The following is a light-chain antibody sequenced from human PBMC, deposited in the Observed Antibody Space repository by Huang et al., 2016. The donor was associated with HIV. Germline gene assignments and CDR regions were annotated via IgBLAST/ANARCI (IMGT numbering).Light chain of an antibody. CDR2: KAS. V-gene: IGKV1-5*03. J-gene: IGKJ1*01. CDR1: QRISTW. Sequence: DIQVTQSPSTLSAFVGDRVNITCRTCQRISTWLAWYQQKPGKAPNFLISKASNLETWVPSRFSGNGSGTEFTLTINGLQPDDLATYYCQHQWTFGQGTKVEIK. CDR3: QHQWT.